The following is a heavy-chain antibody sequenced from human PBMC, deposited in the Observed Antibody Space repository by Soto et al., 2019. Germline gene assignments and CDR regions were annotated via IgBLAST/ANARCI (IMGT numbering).Heavy chain of an antibody. D-gene: IGHD5-12*01. Sequence: SETLSLTCSVSGGSINSGDYYWSWIRQPPGKGLEWIGYIYYSGSTYYNPSLKSRSTISIDTSKNQFFLNVDSVTAADTAVYFCARLYTGYEAFDYWGQGTRVTVSS. CDR2: IYYSGST. V-gene: IGHV4-30-4*01. CDR1: GGSINSGDYY. CDR3: ARLYTGYEAFDY. J-gene: IGHJ4*02.